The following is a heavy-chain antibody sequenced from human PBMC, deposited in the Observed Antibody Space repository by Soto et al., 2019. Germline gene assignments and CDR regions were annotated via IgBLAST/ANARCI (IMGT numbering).Heavy chain of an antibody. CDR2: INPSGGST. J-gene: IGHJ4*02. CDR3: AKNGSITIFAYYFDY. Sequence: ASVKVSCKASGYTFTSYYMHWVRQAPGQGLEWMGIINPSGGSTSYAQKFQGRVTMTRDTSTSTVYMELSSLRSEDTAVYYCAKNGSITIFAYYFDYWGQGTLVTVS. CDR1: GYTFTSYY. V-gene: IGHV1-46*01. D-gene: IGHD3-3*01.